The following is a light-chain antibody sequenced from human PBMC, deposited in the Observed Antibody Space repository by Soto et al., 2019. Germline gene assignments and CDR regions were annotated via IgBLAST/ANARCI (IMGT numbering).Light chain of an antibody. V-gene: IGKV3-20*01. CDR2: GTS. CDR1: QSVSSN. J-gene: IGKJ1*01. Sequence: DIVLPQSPATLSVSPGERSTLSCRSSQSVSSNLAWYQQKPGQAPRLLVYGTSTRATGIPDRFSGSGSGTDFTLTISILELEDFAVYYCQQYGSSPLWTFCQGTKVDI. CDR3: QQYGSSPLWT.